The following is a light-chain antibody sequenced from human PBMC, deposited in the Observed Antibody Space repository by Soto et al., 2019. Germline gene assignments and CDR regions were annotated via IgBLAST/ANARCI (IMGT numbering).Light chain of an antibody. Sequence: IQVSRSPATLSTSIGDRDTITCRASQSITTWLAWYQQKPGKAPKLLISDASSLESGVPSRFSGSGSGTEFTLTISSLQPHDFATYYCQQYNSYSEAFGQGTKVDIK. CDR2: DAS. V-gene: IGKV1-5*01. CDR1: QSITTW. CDR3: QQYNSYSEA. J-gene: IGKJ1*01.